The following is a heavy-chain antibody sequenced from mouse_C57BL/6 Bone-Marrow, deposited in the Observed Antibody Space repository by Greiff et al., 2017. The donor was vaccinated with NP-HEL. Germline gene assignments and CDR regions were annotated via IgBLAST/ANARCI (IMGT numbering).Heavy chain of an antibody. J-gene: IGHJ2*01. CDR3: AREGYGSSYGYFDY. CDR1: GFTFSSYA. D-gene: IGHD1-1*01. V-gene: IGHV5-4*01. Sequence: EVMLVESGGGLVKPGGSLKLSCAASGFTFSSYAMSWVRQTPEKRLEWVATISDGGSYTYYPDNVKGRFTISRDNAKNNLYLQMSHLKSEDTAMYYCAREGYGSSYGYFDYWGQGTTLTVSS. CDR2: ISDGGSYT.